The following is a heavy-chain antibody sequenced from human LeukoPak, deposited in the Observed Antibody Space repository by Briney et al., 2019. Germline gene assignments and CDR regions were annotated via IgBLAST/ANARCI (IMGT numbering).Heavy chain of an antibody. Sequence: ASVKVSCKAPGYTFTSYDINWVRQATGQGLEWMGWMNPNSGNTGYAQKFQGRVTMTRNTSISTAYMELSSLRSEDTAVYYCARGLDYYDSSGYYYGFDYWGQGTLVTVSS. CDR2: MNPNSGNT. CDR3: ARGLDYYDSSGYYYGFDY. CDR1: GYTFTSYD. J-gene: IGHJ4*02. V-gene: IGHV1-8*01. D-gene: IGHD3-22*01.